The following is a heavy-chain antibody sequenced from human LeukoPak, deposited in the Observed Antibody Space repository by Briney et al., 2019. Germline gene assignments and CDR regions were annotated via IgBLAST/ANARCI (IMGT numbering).Heavy chain of an antibody. CDR3: AKDISSGWHKGFDY. CDR2: ISWDGGST. CDR1: GFTFDDYA. Sequence: GGSLRLSCAASGFTFDDYAMHWVRQAPGKGLEWVSLISWDGGSTYYADSVKGRFTISRDNNKNSLYLQMNSLRAEDTVFYYCAKDISSGWHKGFDYWGQGTLVTVSS. J-gene: IGHJ4*02. V-gene: IGHV3-43D*03. D-gene: IGHD6-19*01.